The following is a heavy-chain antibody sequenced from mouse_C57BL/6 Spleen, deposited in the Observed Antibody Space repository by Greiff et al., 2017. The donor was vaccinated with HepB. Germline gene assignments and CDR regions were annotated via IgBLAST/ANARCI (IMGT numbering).Heavy chain of an antibody. CDR3: AREDYSNYVWFAY. D-gene: IGHD2-5*01. Sequence: VQLQQPGTELVKPGASVKLSCQASGYTFTSYWMHWVKQRPGQGLEWIGNINPSNGGTNYNEKFKSKATLTVDKSSSTAYMQLSSLTSEDSAVYYCAREDYSNYVWFAYWGQGTLVTVSA. J-gene: IGHJ3*01. V-gene: IGHV1-53*01. CDR2: INPSNGGT. CDR1: GYTFTSYW.